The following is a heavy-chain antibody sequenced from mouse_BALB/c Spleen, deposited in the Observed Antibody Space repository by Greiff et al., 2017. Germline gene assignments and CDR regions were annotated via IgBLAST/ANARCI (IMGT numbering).Heavy chain of an antibody. J-gene: IGHJ2*01. Sequence: QVQLQQSGPDLVKPGASVKFSCKASGYTFTSYDINWVRQRPEQGLEWIGWIFPGDGSTKYNEKFKGKATLTTDKSSSTAYMQLSRLTSEDSAVYCCARRDANFHFDYWGQGTTRTVSS. CDR1: GYTFTSYD. V-gene: IGHV1-85*01. CDR2: IFPGDGST. D-gene: IGHD2-1*01. CDR3: ARRDANFHFDY.